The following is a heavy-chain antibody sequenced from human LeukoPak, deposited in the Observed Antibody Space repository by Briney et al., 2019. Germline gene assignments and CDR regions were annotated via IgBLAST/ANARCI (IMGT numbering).Heavy chain of an antibody. CDR3: ARVSGGGSRYGAFDI. J-gene: IGHJ3*02. CDR1: GFTFSNYG. V-gene: IGHV3-30*19. Sequence: GGSLRLSCAASGFTFSNYGLHWVRQAPGKGLEWVAVISYDGSNKYYADSVKGRFTISRDNSKNTLYLQMNSLRAEDTAVYYCARVSGGGSRYGAFDIWGQGTMVTVSS. CDR2: ISYDGSNK. D-gene: IGHD2-15*01.